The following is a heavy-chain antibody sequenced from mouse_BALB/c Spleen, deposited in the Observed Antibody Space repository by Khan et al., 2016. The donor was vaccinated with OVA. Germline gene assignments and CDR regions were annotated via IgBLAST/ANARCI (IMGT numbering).Heavy chain of an antibody. CDR2: IDPANGNT. CDR3: ARLNA. V-gene: IGHV14-3*02. J-gene: IGHJ2*01. CDR1: GFNIKDNY. Sequence: VQLQQSGAELVKPGASVKLSCTASGFNIKDNYMHWVKQRPEQGLEWIGRIDPANGNTKYDPKFQGKATITADTSSNTAYLKLSSLTSEDPAVYYCARLNAWGQDTTLTVSS.